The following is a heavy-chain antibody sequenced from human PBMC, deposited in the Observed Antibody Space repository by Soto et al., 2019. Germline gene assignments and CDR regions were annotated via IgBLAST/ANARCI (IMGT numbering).Heavy chain of an antibody. V-gene: IGHV3-21*06. J-gene: IGHJ6*02. Sequence: EVQLVESGGGLVKPGGSLRLSCTASGLIFSNYGMNWVRQAAGKRPEWVSSISSGGEYIDYADSVKGRLTISKANANNIYYLQLTSLGVEGAAVYCVGRDGAAVAVMGVWGQGTTVTVSS. D-gene: IGHD6-13*01. CDR2: ISSGGEYI. CDR1: GLIFSNYG. CDR3: GRDGAAVAVMGV.